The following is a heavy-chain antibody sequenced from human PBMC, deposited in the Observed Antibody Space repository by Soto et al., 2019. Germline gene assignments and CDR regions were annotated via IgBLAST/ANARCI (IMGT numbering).Heavy chain of an antibody. V-gene: IGHV1-69*01. J-gene: IGHJ5*02. CDR1: GGTVSSYA. D-gene: IGHD2-21*02. CDR2: IIPICGTA. Sequence: QVQLVQSGAEVKKPGSSVKVSCKASGGTVSSYAISWVRQAPGQGLEWMGGIIPICGTANYAQKFQGRVTINADESTSTAYMELSSLRSEDTDVYYCASSESDGNWFDPWGQGTLVTVSS. CDR3: ASSESDGNWFDP.